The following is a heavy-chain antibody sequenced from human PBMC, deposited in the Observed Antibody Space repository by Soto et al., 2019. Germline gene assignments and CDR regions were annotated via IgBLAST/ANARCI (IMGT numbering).Heavy chain of an antibody. CDR3: ARDPGIAAADTDNWFDP. CDR1: GYTFTSYG. CDR2: ISAYNGNT. Sequence: ASVKVSCKASGYTFTSYGISWVRQAPGQGLEWMGWISAYNGNTNYAQKLQGRVTMTTDTSTSTAYMELRSLRSDDTAVYYCARDPGIAAADTDNWFDPWGQGTLVTVSS. J-gene: IGHJ5*02. V-gene: IGHV1-18*01. D-gene: IGHD6-13*01.